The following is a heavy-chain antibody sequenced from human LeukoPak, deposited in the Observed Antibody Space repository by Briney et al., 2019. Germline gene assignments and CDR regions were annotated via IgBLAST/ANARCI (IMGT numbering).Heavy chain of an antibody. CDR2: IWYDGSRK. D-gene: IGHD5-24*01. Sequence: GGSLRLSCAASGFIFSSYGMHWVRQAPGKGLEWVAVIWYDGSRKYYTDSVKGRFTISRDDSKNTLYMQMNSLRVEDTAVYYCARDGGDGYKFDCWGQGTLVTVSS. CDR3: ARDGGDGYKFDC. V-gene: IGHV3-33*01. CDR1: GFIFSSYG. J-gene: IGHJ4*02.